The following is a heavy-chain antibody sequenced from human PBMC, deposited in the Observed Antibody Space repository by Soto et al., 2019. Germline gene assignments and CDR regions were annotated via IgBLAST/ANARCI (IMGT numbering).Heavy chain of an antibody. CDR1: GGSISSDASF. Sequence: PSETLSLTCTVSGGSISSDASFWSWIRQLPGKGPEWIAFISYSGTTSYNPSLRSRVTISADTSKSQFSLNLSSVTAADTAVYYCARVVRFLEWFSDGMDVWGQGTTVTVSS. V-gene: IGHV4-31*03. CDR2: ISYSGTT. J-gene: IGHJ6*02. CDR3: ARVVRFLEWFSDGMDV. D-gene: IGHD3-3*01.